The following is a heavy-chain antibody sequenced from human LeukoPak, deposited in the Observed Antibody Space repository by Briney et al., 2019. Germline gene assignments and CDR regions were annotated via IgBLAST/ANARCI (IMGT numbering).Heavy chain of an antibody. D-gene: IGHD2-2*01. Sequence: GGSLRLSCAASGFTFSSYWMSWVRQAPGKGLEWVANIKQDGSEKCYVDSVKGRFTISRDNAKNSLYLQMNSLRAEDTAVYYCARDLIECHWVVGYCSSGWFDPWGQGTLVTVSS. V-gene: IGHV3-7*01. CDR2: IKQDGSEK. CDR1: GFTFSSYW. J-gene: IGHJ5*02. CDR3: ARDLIECHWVVGYCSSGWFDP.